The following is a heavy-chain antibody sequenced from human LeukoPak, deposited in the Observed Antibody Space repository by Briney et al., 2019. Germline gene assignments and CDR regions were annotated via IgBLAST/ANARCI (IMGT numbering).Heavy chain of an antibody. D-gene: IGHD7-27*01. V-gene: IGHV4-59*01. Sequence: PSETLSLTCTVSGGSISSYYWSWIRQPPGKGLEWIGYIYYSGSANYNPSLKSRVTISVDTSKNQFSLKLSSVTAADTAVYYCARDQTGDGYFDYWGQGTLVTVSS. CDR3: ARDQTGDGYFDY. CDR2: IYYSGSA. J-gene: IGHJ4*02. CDR1: GGSISSYY.